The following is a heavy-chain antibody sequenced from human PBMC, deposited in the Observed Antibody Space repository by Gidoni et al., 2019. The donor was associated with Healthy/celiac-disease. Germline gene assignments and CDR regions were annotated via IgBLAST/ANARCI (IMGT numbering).Heavy chain of an antibody. Sequence: EVQLVESGGGLVQPGRSLRLSCPASGFTFGDYAMSWVRQAPGKGLEWVGFSRSKAYGGTTEYAASVKGRFTISRDDSKSIAYLQMNSLKTEDTAVYYCTRDNYDFWSGYPMSDYYYGMDVWGQGTTVTVSS. J-gene: IGHJ6*02. V-gene: IGHV3-49*04. CDR1: GFTFGDYA. D-gene: IGHD3-3*01. CDR2: SRSKAYGGTT. CDR3: TRDNYDFWSGYPMSDYYYGMDV.